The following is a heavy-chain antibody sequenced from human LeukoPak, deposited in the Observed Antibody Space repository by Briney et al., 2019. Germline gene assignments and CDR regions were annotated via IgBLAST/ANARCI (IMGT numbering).Heavy chain of an antibody. CDR3: AKDQAAGLNWFDP. Sequence: GGSLRLSCAASGFTFSSYAMSWVRQAPGKGLEGVSAISGSGGSTYYADSVKARFTISRDNSKSTLYLQLNSLRAEDTVVYYCAKDQAAGLNWFDPWGQGTLVTVSS. CDR1: GFTFSSYA. V-gene: IGHV3-23*01. D-gene: IGHD6-13*01. J-gene: IGHJ5*02. CDR2: ISGSGGST.